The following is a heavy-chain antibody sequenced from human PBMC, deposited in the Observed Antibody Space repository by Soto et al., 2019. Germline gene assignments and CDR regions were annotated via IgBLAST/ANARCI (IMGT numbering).Heavy chain of an antibody. CDR1: GCSVGMGCRY. CDR2: IYYGGST. J-gene: IGHJ4*02. CDR3: ARASYDYVWGSYRYWTLFDY. D-gene: IGHD3-16*02. Sequence: TLSLTCPVSGCSVGMGCRYWLWIRQHPGNGLEWIGYIYYGGSTYYNPSLKSRVTISVDTSKNQFSLKLSSVTAADTAVYYCARASYDYVWGSYRYWTLFDYWGQGTLVTVSS. V-gene: IGHV4-31*03.